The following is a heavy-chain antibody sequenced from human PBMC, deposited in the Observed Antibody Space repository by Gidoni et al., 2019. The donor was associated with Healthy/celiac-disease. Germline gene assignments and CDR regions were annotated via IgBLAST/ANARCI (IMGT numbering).Heavy chain of an antibody. D-gene: IGHD6-19*01. Sequence: QVQLVESGGGLVKPGGSLRLSCAASGFTFSDYYMSWSRQAPGKGLEWVSYISSSGSTIYYADSVKGRFTISRDNAKNSLYLQMNSLRAEDTAVYYCARTNADGAVAGALGFCFDYWGQGTLVTVSS. J-gene: IGHJ4*02. V-gene: IGHV3-11*01. CDR3: ARTNADGAVAGALGFCFDY. CDR2: ISSSGSTI. CDR1: GFTFSDYY.